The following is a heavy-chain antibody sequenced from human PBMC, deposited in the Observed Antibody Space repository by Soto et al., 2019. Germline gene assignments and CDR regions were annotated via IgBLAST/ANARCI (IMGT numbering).Heavy chain of an antibody. V-gene: IGHV4-34*01. J-gene: IGHJ1*01. CDR1: GGSFSGYY. Sequence: TSETLSLTCAVYGGSFSGYYWSWIRQPPGKGLEWIGEINHSGSTNYNPSLKSRVTISVDTSKNQFSLKLSSVTAADTAVYYCATLLYTSGDLRACQHWGQGSLVT. CDR2: INHSGST. D-gene: IGHD2-2*02. CDR3: ATLLYTSGDLRACQH.